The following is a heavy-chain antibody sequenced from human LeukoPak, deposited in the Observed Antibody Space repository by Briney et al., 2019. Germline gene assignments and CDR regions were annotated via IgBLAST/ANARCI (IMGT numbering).Heavy chain of an antibody. D-gene: IGHD2-15*01. CDR1: GYTFTDSY. CDR3: ARDRRGLGASP. V-gene: IGHV1-2*06. J-gene: IGHJ5*02. Sequence: GASVKVSCKTSGYTFTDSYIHWVRQAPGQGLEWMGRINPNSGDPNYPQKFQGRVTMTRDTSISTAYMELSRLRSDDTAVYYCARDRRGLGASPWGQGTLVTVSS. CDR2: INPNSGDP.